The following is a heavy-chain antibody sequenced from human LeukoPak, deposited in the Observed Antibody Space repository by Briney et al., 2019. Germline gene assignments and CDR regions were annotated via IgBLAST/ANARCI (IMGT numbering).Heavy chain of an antibody. Sequence: PGGSLRLSCAASGFTFSSYAMSWVRQAPGKGLEWVSAISGSGGSTYYADSVKGRFTISRDNSKNTLYLQMNSLRAEDTAVYYCAKGADCDYIWGSYRPRGFDYWGQGTLVTVSS. CDR3: AKGADCDYIWGSYRPRGFDY. CDR2: ISGSGGST. CDR1: GFTFSSYA. V-gene: IGHV3-23*01. J-gene: IGHJ4*02. D-gene: IGHD3-16*02.